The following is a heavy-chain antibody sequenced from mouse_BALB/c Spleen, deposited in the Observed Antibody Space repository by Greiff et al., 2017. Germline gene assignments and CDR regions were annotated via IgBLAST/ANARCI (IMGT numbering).Heavy chain of an antibody. V-gene: IGHV2-6-7*01. CDR1: GFSLTGYG. J-gene: IGHJ4*01. CDR3: ASWLDYYAMDY. CDR2: IWGDGST. Sequence: QVQLKESGPGLVAPSQSLSITCTASGFSLTGYGVNWVRQPPGKGLEWLGMIWGDGSTDYNSALKSRLSISKDNSTSQVFLKMNSLQTDDTARYYCASWLDYYAMDYWGQGTSVTVSS.